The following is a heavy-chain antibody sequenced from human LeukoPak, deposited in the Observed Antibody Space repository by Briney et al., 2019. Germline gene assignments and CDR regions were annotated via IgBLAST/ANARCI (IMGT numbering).Heavy chain of an antibody. J-gene: IGHJ6*02. Sequence: ASVKVSCKASGYTCTSYDMHWVRQAPGQGLGWMGIINPSGGSTSYAQQFQGRGTMTRDTSTSTVYMELSSLRSEDTAVYYCARDPHLRTGYSSGWYPYYYYGMDVWGQGTTVTVSS. CDR1: GYTCTSYD. CDR2: INPSGGST. V-gene: IGHV1-46*01. D-gene: IGHD6-19*01. CDR3: ARDPHLRTGYSSGWYPYYYYGMDV.